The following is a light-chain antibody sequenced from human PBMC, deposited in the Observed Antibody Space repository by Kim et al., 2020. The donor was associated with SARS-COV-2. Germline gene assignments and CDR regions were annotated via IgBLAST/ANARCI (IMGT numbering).Light chain of an antibody. V-gene: IGKV1-9*01. CDR1: QGISVY. Sequence: SACVGDRGTSTCRTSQGISVYLAWFQQQPGKAPKLVSYAAATLQGGVPSRFSGTGSGTEFTLTIGSLQPEDFATYYCQQLNSYPPTFGQGTKLEI. J-gene: IGKJ2*01. CDR3: QQLNSYPPT. CDR2: AAA.